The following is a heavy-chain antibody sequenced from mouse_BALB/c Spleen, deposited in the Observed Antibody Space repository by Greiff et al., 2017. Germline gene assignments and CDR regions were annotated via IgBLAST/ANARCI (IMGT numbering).Heavy chain of an antibody. CDR3: APGGNYPYAMDY. J-gene: IGHJ4*01. V-gene: IGHV2-6-4*01. D-gene: IGHD2-1*01. CDR2: IWGGGST. Sequence: VMLVESGPGLVAPSQSLSITCTVSGFSLSRYSVHWVRQPPGKGLEWLGMIWGGGSTDYNSALKSRLSISKDNSTSQVFLKMNSLQTDDTAMYYCAPGGNYPYAMDYWGQGTSVTVSS. CDR1: GFSLSRYS.